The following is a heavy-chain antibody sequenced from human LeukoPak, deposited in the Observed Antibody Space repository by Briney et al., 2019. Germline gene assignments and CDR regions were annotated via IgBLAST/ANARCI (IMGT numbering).Heavy chain of an antibody. CDR1: GGSISSYY. D-gene: IGHD2/OR15-2a*01. J-gene: IGHJ5*02. Sequence: SETLSLTCTVSGGSISSYYWSWIRQPPGKGLEWIGYIYYSGSTNYNPSLKSRVTISVDTSKNQFSLKLSSVTAADTAVYYCARDACRRPVYRGWFDPWGQGTLVTVSS. CDR2: IYYSGST. V-gene: IGHV4-59*01. CDR3: ARDACRRPVYRGWFDP.